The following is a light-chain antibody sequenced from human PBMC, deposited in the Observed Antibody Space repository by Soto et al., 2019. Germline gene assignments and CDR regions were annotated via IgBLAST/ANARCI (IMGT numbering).Light chain of an antibody. CDR1: EGVRDD. V-gene: IGKV1-6*01. CDR3: LQDYHYPWT. Sequence: AVQMTQSPSSLSASVGDIVTITCRASEGVRDDLSWYQQKPGKAPTLLIYGASNLHSGVTSRFSGSGSGTDFTLTINSLQPDDFATYYCLQDYHYPWTFGQGTKVEI. CDR2: GAS. J-gene: IGKJ1*01.